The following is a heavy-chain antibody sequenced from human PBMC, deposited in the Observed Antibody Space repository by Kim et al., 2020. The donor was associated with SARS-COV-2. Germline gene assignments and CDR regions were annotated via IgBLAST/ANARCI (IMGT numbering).Heavy chain of an antibody. J-gene: IGHJ4*02. D-gene: IGHD3-22*01. CDR1: GFTVSSNY. CDR2: IYSGGST. Sequence: GGSLRLSCAASGFTVSSNYMSWVRQAPGKGLEWVSVIYSGGSTYYADSVKGRFTISRDNSKNTLYLQMNSLRAEDTAVYYCARDIDDSSGNNPGGANWGQGTLVTVSS. CDR3: ARDIDDSSGNNPGGAN. V-gene: IGHV3-53*01.